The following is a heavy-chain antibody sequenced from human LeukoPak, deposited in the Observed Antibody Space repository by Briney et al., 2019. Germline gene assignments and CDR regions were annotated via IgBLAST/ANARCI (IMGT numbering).Heavy chain of an antibody. CDR2: INPNSGGT. J-gene: IGHJ3*02. Sequence: ASVKVSCKASGYTFTGYYMHWVRQAPGQGLEWMGWINPNSGGTNYAQKFQGRVTMTRDTSISTAYMELSRLRSDDTAVYYCARSRLYYYGSGSYYNPNRDAFDIWGQGTMVTVSS. V-gene: IGHV1-2*02. CDR3: ARSRLYYYGSGSYYNPNRDAFDI. CDR1: GYTFTGYY. D-gene: IGHD3-10*01.